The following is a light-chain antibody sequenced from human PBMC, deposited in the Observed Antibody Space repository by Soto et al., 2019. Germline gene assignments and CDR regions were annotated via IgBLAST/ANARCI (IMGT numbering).Light chain of an antibody. J-gene: IGKJ1*01. CDR2: DVS. Sequence: DMQMTQSPSSLSASVGDRVTITCQASQDISIYLNWYQHKPGKAPELLIYDVSNLETGVPSRFSGSGSGTDFTFTISSLQPEDFAVYYCHYYDKWPPGTFGQGTKVEIK. CDR1: QDISIY. V-gene: IGKV1-33*01. CDR3: HYYDKWPPGT.